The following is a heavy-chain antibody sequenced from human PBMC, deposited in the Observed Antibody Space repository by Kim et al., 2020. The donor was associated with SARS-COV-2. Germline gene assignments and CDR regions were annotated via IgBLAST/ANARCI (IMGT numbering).Heavy chain of an antibody. J-gene: IGHJ6*02. CDR3: AGGNYYYGMDV. V-gene: IGHV3-21*01. Sequence: YYADSVKGRFTISRDNAKNSLYLQMNSLRAEDTAVYYCAGGNYYYGMDVWGQGTTVTVSS.